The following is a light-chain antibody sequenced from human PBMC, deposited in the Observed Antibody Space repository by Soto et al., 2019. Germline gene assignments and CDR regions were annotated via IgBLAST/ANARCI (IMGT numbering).Light chain of an antibody. V-gene: IGKV3-15*01. CDR2: GAS. Sequence: EIVMTQSPATLSVSPGERATLAFRASHSVSSNLAWYQQKPGQAPSLLIYGASNNSAGMPARCSGSGSGTEFSLAISCLQFEEFAVYYCQHYNNWYTFGQMTKLEIK. CDR3: QHYNNWYT. J-gene: IGKJ2*01. CDR1: HSVSSN.